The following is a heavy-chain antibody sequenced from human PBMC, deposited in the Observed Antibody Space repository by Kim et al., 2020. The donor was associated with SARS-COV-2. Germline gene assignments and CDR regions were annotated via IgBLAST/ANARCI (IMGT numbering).Heavy chain of an antibody. CDR3: AKGKQWLQVYFDY. CDR2: ISGSGGST. D-gene: IGHD6-19*01. V-gene: IGHV3-23*01. CDR1: GFTFSSYA. J-gene: IGHJ4*02. Sequence: GGSLRLSCAASGFTFSSYAMSWVRQAPGKGLEWVSAISGSGGSTYYADSVTGRFTISRDNSKNTLYLQMNSLRAEDTAVYYCAKGKQWLQVYFDYWGQGTLVTVSS.